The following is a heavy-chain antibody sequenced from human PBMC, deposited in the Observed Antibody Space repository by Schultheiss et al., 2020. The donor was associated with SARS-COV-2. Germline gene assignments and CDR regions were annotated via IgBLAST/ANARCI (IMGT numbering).Heavy chain of an antibody. J-gene: IGHJ6*02. D-gene: IGHD3-3*01. CDR2: ISSSSSYI. CDR1: GFTFSSYS. Sequence: GESLKISCAASGFTFSSYSMNWVRQAPGKGLEWVSSISSSSSYIYYADSVKGRFTISRDNAKNSLYLQMNSLRAEDTAVYYCARTYYDFWSGYSGGGMDVWGQGTTVTVSS. CDR3: ARTYYDFWSGYSGGGMDV. V-gene: IGHV3-21*01.